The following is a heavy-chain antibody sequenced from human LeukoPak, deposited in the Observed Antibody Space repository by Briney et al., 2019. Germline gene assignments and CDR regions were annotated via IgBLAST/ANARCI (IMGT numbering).Heavy chain of an antibody. CDR1: GFTFTSSA. D-gene: IGHD1-26*01. CDR3: AAVWGYSGSYKEDY. CDR2: IVVGSGNT. J-gene: IGHJ4*02. Sequence: SVKVPCKASGFTFTSSAMQWVRQARGQRLEWIGWIVVGSGNTNYAQKFQERVTITRDMSTSTAYMELSSLRSEDTAVYYCAAVWGYSGSYKEDYWGQGTLVTVSS. V-gene: IGHV1-58*02.